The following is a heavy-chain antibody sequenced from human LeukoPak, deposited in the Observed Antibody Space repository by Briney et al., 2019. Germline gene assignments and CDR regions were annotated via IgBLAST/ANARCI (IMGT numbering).Heavy chain of an antibody. Sequence: SQTLSLTCAISGDSVSSNSATWNWIRQSPSRGLEWLGRTYYRSNWYNDYAESVKGRITIHPDTSKNQFSLQLNSVTPEDTAVYYCARDLAGFGGYSYGMVDYWGQGTLVTVPS. D-gene: IGHD5-18*01. CDR1: GDSVSSNSAT. V-gene: IGHV6-1*01. J-gene: IGHJ4*02. CDR2: TYYRSNWYN. CDR3: ARDLAGFGGYSYGMVDY.